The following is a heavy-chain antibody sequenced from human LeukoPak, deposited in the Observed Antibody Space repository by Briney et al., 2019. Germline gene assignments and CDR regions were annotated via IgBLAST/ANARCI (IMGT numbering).Heavy chain of an antibody. D-gene: IGHD2-15*01. CDR3: AKEYCSGGSCSYYYYYYYGMDV. V-gene: IGHV3-23*01. CDR2: ISGRGGST. J-gene: IGHJ6*02. Sequence: GGSLRLSCAASGFTFSSYAMSWVRQAPGKGLEWVSAISGRGGSTYYADSVKGRFTISRDNSKNTLYLQMNGLRAEDTAVYYCAKEYCSGGSCSYYYYYYYGMDVWGQGTTVTVSS. CDR1: GFTFSSYA.